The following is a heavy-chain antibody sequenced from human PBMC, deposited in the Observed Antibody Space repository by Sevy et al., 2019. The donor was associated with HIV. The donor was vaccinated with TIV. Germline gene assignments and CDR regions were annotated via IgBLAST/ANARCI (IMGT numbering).Heavy chain of an antibody. CDR3: ARPRANYVDHYFFYAMDV. Sequence: GGCLRLSCAASGFALSNYYAMHWVRQAPGKGLEWVALISYDGSDNYYADSVKGRFTISRDNFKNTLYLQMNSLTTEDTAVYYCARPRANYVDHYFFYAMDVWGQGTTVTVSS. CDR2: ISYDGSDN. J-gene: IGHJ6*02. D-gene: IGHD4-17*01. V-gene: IGHV3-30-3*01. CDR1: GFALSNYYA.